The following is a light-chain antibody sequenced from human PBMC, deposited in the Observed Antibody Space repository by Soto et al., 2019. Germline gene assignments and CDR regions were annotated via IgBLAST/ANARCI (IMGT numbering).Light chain of an antibody. CDR3: QQYENFPIT. J-gene: IGKJ5*01. V-gene: IGKV1-33*01. CDR2: DAS. Sequence: DIQMTQSPXSLSASVGEGATMTCKASHDIRKYLNWYQQKPAKAPRLLIYDASNMEKGVPSRFTGSGSGTDFILTISSLQPEDIATYYCQQYENFPITFGQGTRLEIK. CDR1: HDIRKY.